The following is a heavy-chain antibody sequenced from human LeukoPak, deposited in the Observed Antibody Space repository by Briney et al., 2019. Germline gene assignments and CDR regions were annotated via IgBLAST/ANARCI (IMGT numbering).Heavy chain of an antibody. CDR3: AKDMRPYGSGSRNWFDP. CDR1: GFTFDDYA. Sequence: PGGSLRLSCAASGFTFDDYAMHWVRQAPGKGLEWVSGISWNSGSIGYADSVKGRFTISRDNAKNSLYLQMNSLGAEDTALYYCAKDMRPYGSGSRNWFDPWGQGTLVTVSS. D-gene: IGHD3-10*01. J-gene: IGHJ5*02. V-gene: IGHV3-9*01. CDR2: ISWNSGSI.